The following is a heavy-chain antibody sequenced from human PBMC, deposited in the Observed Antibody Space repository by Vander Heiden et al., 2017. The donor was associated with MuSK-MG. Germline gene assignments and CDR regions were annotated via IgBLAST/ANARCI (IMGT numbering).Heavy chain of an antibody. CDR3: ARDPYGSGSKFGAY. CDR1: GYSISRGYY. CDR2: IYHSGST. J-gene: IGHJ4*02. V-gene: IGHV4-38-2*02. Sequence: QVQLQESGPGLVKPSETLSLTCAVSGYSISRGYYWGWIRQPPGKGLEWIGSIYHSGSTYYNPSLKSRVTISVDTSKNQFSLKLSSVTAAGTAVYYCARDPYGSGSKFGAYWGQGTLVTVSS. D-gene: IGHD3-10*01.